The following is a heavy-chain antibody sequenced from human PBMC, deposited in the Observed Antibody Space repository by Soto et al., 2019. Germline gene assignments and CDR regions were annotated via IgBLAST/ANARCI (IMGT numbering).Heavy chain of an antibody. V-gene: IGHV3-23*01. CDR3: AKVGAPLGYYYYHLDV. D-gene: IGHD7-27*01. CDR2: ISDSGNST. Sequence: GGSLRLSCAASGFTLNTYAMSWVRQAPGKGLEWVSGISDSGNSTFYADSVKDRFTISRDNSRSTLYLQMNSLRAEDTAVYYCAKVGAPLGYYYYHLDVWGKGTTVTVSS. CDR1: GFTLNTYA. J-gene: IGHJ6*03.